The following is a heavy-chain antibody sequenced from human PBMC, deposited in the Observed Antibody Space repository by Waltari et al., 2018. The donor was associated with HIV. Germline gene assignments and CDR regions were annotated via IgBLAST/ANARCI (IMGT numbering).Heavy chain of an antibody. V-gene: IGHV1-2*02. CDR3: ARDLSMDGRGTY. Sequence: QVQLVQSGAEVKKPGASVKVSCKASGYTFTGHYIHWVRQAPGQGLEWMGWINPNSGGTNYAQKFQGRVTMTRDTSISTAYMELSRLRSDDTAMYYCARDLSMDGRGTYWGQGTLVTVSS. J-gene: IGHJ4*02. CDR1: GYTFTGHY. CDR2: INPNSGGT. D-gene: IGHD1-26*01.